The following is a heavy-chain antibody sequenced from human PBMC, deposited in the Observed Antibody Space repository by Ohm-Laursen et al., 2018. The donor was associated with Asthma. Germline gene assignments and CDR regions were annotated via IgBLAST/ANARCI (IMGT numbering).Heavy chain of an antibody. CDR3: ARELWVGGRHASKKFDI. V-gene: IGHV4-31*03. CDR1: GGSISNGSYY. J-gene: IGHJ3*02. CDR2: IYYSGST. Sequence: TLSLTCTVSGGSISNGSYYWSWIRQHPGKGLEWIGYIYYSGSTYYNPSLKSRVTISVDTSKNQFSLKLSSVTAADTAVYYCARELWVGGRHASKKFDIWGQGTMVTVSS. D-gene: IGHD2-15*01.